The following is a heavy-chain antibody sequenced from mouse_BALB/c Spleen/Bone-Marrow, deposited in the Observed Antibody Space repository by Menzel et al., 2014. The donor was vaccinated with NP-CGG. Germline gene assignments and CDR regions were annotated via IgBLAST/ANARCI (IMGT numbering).Heavy chain of an antibody. J-gene: IGHJ2*01. V-gene: IGHV1-20*02. CDR2: INPYNGDT. D-gene: IGHD1-1*01. CDR3: ARSGYYGSSYFDY. CDR1: GYSFTGYF. Sequence: EVQLVESGPELVKPGASVEISCKASGYSFTGYFMNWVMQSHGKSLEWIGRINPYNGDTFYNQKFKGKATLTVDKSSSTAHMELRSLASEDSAVYYCARSGYYGSSYFDYWGQGTTLTVSS.